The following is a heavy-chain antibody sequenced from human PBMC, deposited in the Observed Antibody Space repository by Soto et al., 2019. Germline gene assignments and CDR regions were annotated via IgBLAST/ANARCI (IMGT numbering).Heavy chain of an antibody. CDR1: GYTFTGYY. CDR2: INPNSGGT. D-gene: IGHD6-13*01. CDR3: ARQGKYSSSWSYGMDV. V-gene: IGHV1-2*04. J-gene: IGHJ6*02. Sequence: VASVKVSCKASGYTFTGYYMHWVRQAPGQGLEWMGWINPNSGGTNYAQKFQGWVTMTRDTSISTAYMELSRLRSDDTAVYYCARQGKYSSSWSYGMDVWGQGTTVTVSS.